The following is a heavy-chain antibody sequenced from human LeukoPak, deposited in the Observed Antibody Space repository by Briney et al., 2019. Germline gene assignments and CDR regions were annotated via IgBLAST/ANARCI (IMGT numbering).Heavy chain of an antibody. Sequence: TGGSLRLSCAASGFTFSSYWMSWVRQAPGKGLEWVANIKKDGSEKYYVDSVKGRFTISRDNAKNSLSLQMNSLRGEDTAVYYCARDHGSGSYWEGFDPWGQGTLVTVSS. CDR2: IKKDGSEK. CDR3: ARDHGSGSYWEGFDP. D-gene: IGHD3-10*01. V-gene: IGHV3-7*01. CDR1: GFTFSSYW. J-gene: IGHJ5*02.